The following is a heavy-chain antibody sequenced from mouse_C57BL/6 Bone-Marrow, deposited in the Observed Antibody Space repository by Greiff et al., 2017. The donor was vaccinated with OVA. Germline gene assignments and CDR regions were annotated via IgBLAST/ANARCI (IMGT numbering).Heavy chain of an antibody. CDR2: IDPETGGN. J-gene: IGHJ1*03. V-gene: IGHV1-15*01. CDR1: GYTFTDYE. CDR3: TREGELRYFDV. D-gene: IGHD1-3*01. Sequence: QVQLKESGAELVRPGASVTLSCKASGYTFTDYEMHWVKQTPVHGLEWIGAIDPETGGNAYNQKFKGKAILTADKSSSTAYMELRSLTSEDSAVYYCTREGELRYFDVWGTGTTVTVSS.